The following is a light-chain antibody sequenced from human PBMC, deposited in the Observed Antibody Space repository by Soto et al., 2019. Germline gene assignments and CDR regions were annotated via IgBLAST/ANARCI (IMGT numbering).Light chain of an antibody. CDR1: QSVSNN. J-gene: IGKJ3*01. CDR3: QKHSSRPFN. Sequence: EIVLTQSPATLSVFPGEKATLSCGASQSVSNNLAWYHQKPGQAPRPLIYGASTRSTGVPARFSGSGSGTEFTLTTSSLPPEDSVNYYCQKHSSRPFNFGPVTKVAIE. V-gene: IGKV3-15*01. CDR2: GAS.